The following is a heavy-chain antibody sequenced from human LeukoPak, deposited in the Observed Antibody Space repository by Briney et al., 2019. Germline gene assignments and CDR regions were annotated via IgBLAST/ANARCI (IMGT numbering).Heavy chain of an antibody. Sequence: GGSLRLSCEASVFTLSSYAMSWVRQAPGKGLEWVSTLSGSGSTYYADSVKGRFSISRDNSKNTLDLEMNSLRVDDTAVYYCAKRVGTKSSPFDYWGQGTLVTVSS. CDR1: VFTLSSYA. CDR3: AKRVGTKSSPFDY. D-gene: IGHD1-26*01. CDR2: LSGSGST. J-gene: IGHJ4*02. V-gene: IGHV3-23*01.